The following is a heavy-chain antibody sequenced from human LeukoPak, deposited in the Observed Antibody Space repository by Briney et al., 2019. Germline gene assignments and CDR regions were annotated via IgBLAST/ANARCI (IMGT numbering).Heavy chain of an antibody. D-gene: IGHD3-10*01. CDR2: INPNSGGT. J-gene: IGHJ6*04. V-gene: IGHV1-2*04. CDR1: GYTFTGYC. Sequence: ASVKVSCKASGYTFTGYCMHWVRQAPGQGLEWMGWINPNSGGTNYAQKFQGWVTMTRDTSISTAYMELSRLRSDDTAVYYCARYGFGELSSYGMDVWGKGTTVTVSS. CDR3: ARYGFGELSSYGMDV.